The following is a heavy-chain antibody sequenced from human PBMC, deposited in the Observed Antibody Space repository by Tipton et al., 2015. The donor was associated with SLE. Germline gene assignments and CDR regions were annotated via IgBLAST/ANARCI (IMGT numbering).Heavy chain of an antibody. CDR3: AANYDFWSGYYGG. V-gene: IGHV4-34*01. D-gene: IGHD3-3*01. CDR1: GGSFSGYY. CDR2: INHGGST. Sequence: TLSLTCAIYGGSFSGYYWSWIRQPPGTGLEWMGEINHGGSTNYNPSLKSRVTISVDTSKNQFSLKLSSVTAADTAVYYCAANYDFWSGYYGGWGQGTLVTVSS. J-gene: IGHJ4*02.